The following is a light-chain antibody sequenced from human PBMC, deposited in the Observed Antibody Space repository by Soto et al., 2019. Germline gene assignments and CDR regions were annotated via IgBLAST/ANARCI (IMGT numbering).Light chain of an antibody. CDR2: KAS. Sequence: DIQMTQSPSTLSASVGDRVTITCRASQSISSWLSWYQQKPGEAPKLLIYKASSLDSGVPSRFSGSGSGTEFTLTISSLQPDYFATYYCQQYNSFGQGTKLEIK. CDR3: QQYNS. J-gene: IGKJ2*01. CDR1: QSISSW. V-gene: IGKV1-5*03.